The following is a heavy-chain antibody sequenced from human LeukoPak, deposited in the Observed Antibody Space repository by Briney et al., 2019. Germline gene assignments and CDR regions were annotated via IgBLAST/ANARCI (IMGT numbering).Heavy chain of an antibody. Sequence: SETLSLTCAVYGGSFSGYYCSWIRQPPGKGLEWIGEINHSGSTNYNPSLKSRVTISVDTSKNQFSLKLSSVTAADTAVYYCARGDGGYGYWGQGTLVTVSS. V-gene: IGHV4-34*01. CDR1: GGSFSGYY. CDR2: INHSGST. D-gene: IGHD1-1*01. J-gene: IGHJ4*02. CDR3: ARGDGGYGY.